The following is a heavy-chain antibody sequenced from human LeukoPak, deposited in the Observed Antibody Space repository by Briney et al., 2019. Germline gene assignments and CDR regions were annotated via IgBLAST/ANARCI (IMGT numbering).Heavy chain of an antibody. CDR3: ARSFYGGPTSKYYFDY. CDR2: IIPIFGTA. J-gene: IGHJ4*02. D-gene: IGHD4-23*01. Sequence: ASVKVSCKASGGTLSSYAISWVRQAPGQGLEWMGGIIPIFGTANYAQKFQGRVTITADESTSTAYMELSSLRSEDTAVYYCARSFYGGPTSKYYFDYWGQGTLVTVSS. V-gene: IGHV1-69*13. CDR1: GGTLSSYA.